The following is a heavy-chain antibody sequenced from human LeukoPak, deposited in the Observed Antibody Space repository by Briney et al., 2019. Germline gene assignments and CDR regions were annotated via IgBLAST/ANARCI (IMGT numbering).Heavy chain of an antibody. CDR2: IIPIFGTA. D-gene: IGHD7-27*01. CDR3: ARDPLGSSSNWFDP. J-gene: IGHJ5*02. Sequence: ASVKVSCKASGGTFSSYAISWVRQAPGQGLEWMGGIIPIFGTANYAQKFQGRVTITADKSTSTAYMELSSLRSEDTAVYYYARDPLGSSSNWFDPWGQGTLVTVSS. CDR1: GGTFSSYA. V-gene: IGHV1-69*06.